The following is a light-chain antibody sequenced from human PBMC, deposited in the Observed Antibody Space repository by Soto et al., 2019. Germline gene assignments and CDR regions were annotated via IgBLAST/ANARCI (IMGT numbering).Light chain of an antibody. CDR1: QSLDKW. Sequence: DIQMTQSPSTLSASVGDRVSISCRASQSLDKWLAWYQQKPGEAPKLLVSDAYNLESGVSSRFTGSGSGTEFTLTISSLQPDDFATYSCQQYTRYPYTFGQGTKLEIK. CDR2: DAY. CDR3: QQYTRYPYT. V-gene: IGKV1-5*01. J-gene: IGKJ2*01.